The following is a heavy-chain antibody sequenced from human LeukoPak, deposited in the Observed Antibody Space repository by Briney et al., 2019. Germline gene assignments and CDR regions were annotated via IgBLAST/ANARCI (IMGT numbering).Heavy chain of an antibody. CDR1: GGSISSGGYY. CDR2: IYYSGST. J-gene: IGHJ5*02. V-gene: IGHV4-31*03. D-gene: IGHD1-26*01. CDR3: ARDRSGSGSYYYFDP. Sequence: SETLSLTRTVSGGSISSGGYYWSWIRQHPGKGLEWIGYIYYSGSTYYNPSLKSRVTISVDTSKNQFSLKLSSVTAADTAVYYCARDRSGSGSYYYFDPWGQGTLVTVSS.